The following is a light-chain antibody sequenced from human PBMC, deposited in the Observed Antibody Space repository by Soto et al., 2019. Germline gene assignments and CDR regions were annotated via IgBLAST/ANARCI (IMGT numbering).Light chain of an antibody. CDR1: QSISTY. V-gene: IGKV1-39*01. J-gene: IGKJ2*01. Sequence: DIQMTQSPSSLSASVGDRVTITCRASQSISTYLNWYQQKPGKAPQLLIYAASSLQSGVPSRFSGSGSGTDFTITINSLQPEDFATYYCQQSYSTPRAYTFGQGTKLEI. CDR3: QQSYSTPRAYT. CDR2: AAS.